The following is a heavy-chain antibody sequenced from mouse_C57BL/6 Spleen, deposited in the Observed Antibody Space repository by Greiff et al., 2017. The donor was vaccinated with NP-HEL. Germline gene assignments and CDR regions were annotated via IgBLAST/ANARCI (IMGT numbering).Heavy chain of an antibody. Sequence: VQLQQPGAELVMPGASVKLSCKASGYTFTSYWMHWVKQRPGQGLEWIGEIDPSDSYPSYNQKFKGKSTLTVDKASSTAYMQLNSQTLEDSAFYYYARGSYYGSGRFAYWGQGTLVTVSA. CDR1: GYTFTSYW. J-gene: IGHJ3*01. CDR3: ARGSYYGSGRFAY. CDR2: IDPSDSYP. V-gene: IGHV1-69*01. D-gene: IGHD1-1*01.